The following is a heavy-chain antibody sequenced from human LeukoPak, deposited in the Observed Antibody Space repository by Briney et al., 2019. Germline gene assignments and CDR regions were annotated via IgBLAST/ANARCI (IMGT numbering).Heavy chain of an antibody. CDR1: GFTVSSKY. D-gene: IGHD6-19*01. Sequence: GGSLRLSCAASGFTVSSKYMSWVRQAPGKGLEWVSVIYSGDNTYYVDSVKGRFTISRDNSKNPLYLQMHSLRAEDAAVYYCARGSSDLDYWGQGTLVTVSS. CDR2: IYSGDNT. J-gene: IGHJ4*02. CDR3: ARGSSDLDY. V-gene: IGHV3-66*01.